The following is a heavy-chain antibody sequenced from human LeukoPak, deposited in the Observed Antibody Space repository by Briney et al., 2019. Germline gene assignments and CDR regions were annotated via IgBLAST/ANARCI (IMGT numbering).Heavy chain of an antibody. Sequence: GGSLRLSCAASGFTFSSYEMNWVRQAPGKGLEWVSYISSSGSTIYYADSVKGRFTISRDNGNNSLYLQMNSLRAESAGNGYCARDSALTGTTLDYWGQGTLVTVSS. V-gene: IGHV3-48*03. CDR3: ARDSALTGTTLDY. CDR2: ISSSGSTI. D-gene: IGHD1-7*01. CDR1: GFTFSSYE. J-gene: IGHJ4*02.